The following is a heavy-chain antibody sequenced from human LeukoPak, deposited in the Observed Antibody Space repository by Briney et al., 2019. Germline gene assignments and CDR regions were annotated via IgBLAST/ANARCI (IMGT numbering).Heavy chain of an antibody. J-gene: IGHJ5*02. D-gene: IGHD1-1*01. V-gene: IGHV3-23*01. Sequence: PGGSLRLSCAAPGFSFSTYGMGWVRQAPGEGLEWVSSISGSGDSTYYADSVKGRFTISRDNSKDTFYLQMNSLRADDTALYYCAKDRTGTTGRDWLDPWGQGTLVTVSS. CDR3: AKDRTGTTGRDWLDP. CDR2: ISGSGDST. CDR1: GFSFSTYG.